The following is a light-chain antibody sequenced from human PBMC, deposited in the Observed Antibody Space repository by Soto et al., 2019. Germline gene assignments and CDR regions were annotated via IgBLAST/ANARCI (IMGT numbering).Light chain of an antibody. CDR1: QSIRTN. V-gene: IGKV3-15*01. Sequence: EIVLTQSPATLSVSAGGTVTLSCRASQSIRTNVAWYQQIPGQAPRLLVYGASTRATGVPARFSGSGYGIEFTLTISSLQSEDSAFYYCQQYFNWPLTWTFGPGTKVQIK. J-gene: IGKJ3*01. CDR2: GAS. CDR3: QQYFNWPLTWT.